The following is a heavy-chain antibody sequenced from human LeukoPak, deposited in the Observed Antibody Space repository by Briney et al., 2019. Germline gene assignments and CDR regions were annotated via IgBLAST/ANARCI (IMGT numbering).Heavy chain of an antibody. CDR1: GFTFSSYA. CDR3: ATLYSGSRRALDY. V-gene: IGHV3-23*01. J-gene: IGHJ4*02. D-gene: IGHD1-26*01. Sequence: GGSLRLSCAASGFTFSSYAMSWVRQAPGKGREWVSAISGSGGSTYYADSVKGRFTISRDNSKNTLYLQMNSLRAEDTAVYYCATLYSGSRRALDYWGQGTLDTVSS. CDR2: ISGSGGST.